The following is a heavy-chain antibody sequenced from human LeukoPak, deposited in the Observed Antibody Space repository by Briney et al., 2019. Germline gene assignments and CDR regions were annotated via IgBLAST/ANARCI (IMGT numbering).Heavy chain of an antibody. CDR3: ARDYYDSSASATFDY. CDR2: IASDTTYM. J-gene: IGHJ4*02. CDR1: GFIFSTYT. V-gene: IGHV3-21*06. Sequence: KTGGSLRLSCEASGFIFSTYTVNWVRQAPGKGLEWVSSIASDTTYMKYADSVKGRFSVSRDNAKNSVFLEMKSLRADDTAVYFCARDYYDSSASATFDYWGRGTLVTVSS. D-gene: IGHD3-22*01.